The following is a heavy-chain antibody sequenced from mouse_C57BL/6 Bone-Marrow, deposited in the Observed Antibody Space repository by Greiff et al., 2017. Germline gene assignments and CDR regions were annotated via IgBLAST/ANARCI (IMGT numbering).Heavy chain of an antibody. V-gene: IGHV1-69*01. J-gene: IGHJ1*03. CDR2: IDPSDSYT. D-gene: IGHD2-2*01. CDR3: ARERLSWYFDV. CDR1: GYTFTSYW. Sequence: QVQLQQPGAELVMPGASVKLSCKASGYTFTSYWMHWVKQRPGQGLEWIGEIDPSDSYTNYNQKFKGKSTLTVDKSSSTAYMQLSSLTSEDSAVYYCARERLSWYFDVWGTGTTVTVSS.